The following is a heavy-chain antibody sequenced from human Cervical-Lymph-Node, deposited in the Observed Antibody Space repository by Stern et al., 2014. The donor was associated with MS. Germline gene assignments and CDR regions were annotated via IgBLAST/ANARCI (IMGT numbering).Heavy chain of an antibody. Sequence: EVQLVESGAEVKKPGESLKISCEASGYLFDDYWIGWVRQMSGRGLELVAIIFPRDSNTRYSPSVQGQVTISADQSIRTAYLQWSTLKASDTPIYYCARSPATPSGYDRFDYWGQGALVTVSS. D-gene: IGHD5-12*01. CDR2: IFPRDSNT. J-gene: IGHJ4*02. CDR3: ARSPATPSGYDRFDY. CDR1: GYLFDDYW. V-gene: IGHV5-51*03.